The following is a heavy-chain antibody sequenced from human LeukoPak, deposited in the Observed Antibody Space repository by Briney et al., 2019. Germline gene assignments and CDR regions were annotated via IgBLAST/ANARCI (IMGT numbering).Heavy chain of an antibody. D-gene: IGHD3-10*01. CDR3: ARHSGNGHVHPFEY. CDR1: GGSIGSSSYF. CDR2: ISDSGTP. J-gene: IGHJ4*02. V-gene: IGHV4-39*01. Sequence: PSETLSLTCTVSGGSIGSSSYFWGWVRQPPGKGLEWIGSISDSGTPYYNPSLKSRVTISVDTSKNHFSLKLRSVTAADMAVYYCARHSGNGHVHPFEYWGQGTLVTVSS.